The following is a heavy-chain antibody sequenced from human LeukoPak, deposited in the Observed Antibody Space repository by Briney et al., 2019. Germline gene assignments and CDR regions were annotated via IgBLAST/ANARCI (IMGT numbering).Heavy chain of an antibody. V-gene: IGHV3-11*01. J-gene: IGHJ4*02. D-gene: IGHD3-10*01. CDR1: GLIFSDEY. CDR2: ISNTGDFI. CDR3: AKERSGSYMFPFDY. Sequence: SGGSLRLSCAVSGLIFSDEYMSWIRQPPGKGLEWVSYISNTGDFIAYADSVKGRFTISRDNAKNSLYLQMDSLRAEDTAVYYCAKERSGSYMFPFDYWGQGTLVTVSS.